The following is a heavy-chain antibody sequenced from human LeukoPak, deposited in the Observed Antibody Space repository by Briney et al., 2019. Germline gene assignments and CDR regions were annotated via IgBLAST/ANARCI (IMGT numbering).Heavy chain of an antibody. V-gene: IGHV4-59*01. J-gene: IGHJ4*02. CDR3: ARGARWNDY. CDR2: IYYTESI. D-gene: IGHD4-23*01. Sequence: SETLSLTCSVSGGSISSYYWSWIRQPPGKGLEWIGYIYYTESINYNPSLKSRVTISVDTSKNQFSLKLSSVTAADTAVYYCARGARWNDYWGQGTLVTVSS. CDR1: GGSISSYY.